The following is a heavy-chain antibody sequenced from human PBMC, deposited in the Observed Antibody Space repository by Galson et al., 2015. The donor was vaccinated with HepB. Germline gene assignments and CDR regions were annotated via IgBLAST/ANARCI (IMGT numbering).Heavy chain of an antibody. Sequence: SLRLSCAASGFTFSSYAMSWVRQAPGKGLEWVSAISGSGDTRYYADSVKGRFTISRDNSKNTLYLQMNSLRAEDTAVYYCAKNTEWGSWYGRSGYYFDYWVQGTLLAVSS. CDR2: ISGSGDTR. J-gene: IGHJ4*02. D-gene: IGHD6-13*01. CDR3: AKNTEWGSWYGRSGYYFDY. V-gene: IGHV3-23*01. CDR1: GFTFSSYA.